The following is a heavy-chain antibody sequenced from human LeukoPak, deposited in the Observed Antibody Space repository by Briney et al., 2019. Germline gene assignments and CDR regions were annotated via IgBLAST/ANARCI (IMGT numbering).Heavy chain of an antibody. Sequence: PGESLKISCKGSGYSFTSYWIGWVRQLPGKGLEWMGIIYPGDSDTRYSPSFQGQVTISADKSTSTAYLQWSSLKASDTAIYYCARRLYYYNSGTNYYFDFWGQGTLVTVSS. CDR2: IYPGDSDT. J-gene: IGHJ4*02. D-gene: IGHD3-10*01. V-gene: IGHV5-51*01. CDR1: GYSFTSYW. CDR3: ARRLYYYNSGTNYYFDF.